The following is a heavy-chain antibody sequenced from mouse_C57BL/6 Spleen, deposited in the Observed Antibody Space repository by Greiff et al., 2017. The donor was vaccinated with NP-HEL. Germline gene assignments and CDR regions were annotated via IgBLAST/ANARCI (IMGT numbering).Heavy chain of an antibody. Sequence: VKLMESGPELVKPGASVKISCKASGYAFSSSWMNWVKQRPGKGLEWIGRIYPGDGDTNYNGKFKGKATLTADKSSSTAYMQLSSLTSEDSAVYFCARRGITTVPWYFDVWGTGTTVTVSS. CDR3: ARRGITTVPWYFDV. CDR2: IYPGDGDT. V-gene: IGHV1-82*01. CDR1: GYAFSSSW. J-gene: IGHJ1*03. D-gene: IGHD1-1*01.